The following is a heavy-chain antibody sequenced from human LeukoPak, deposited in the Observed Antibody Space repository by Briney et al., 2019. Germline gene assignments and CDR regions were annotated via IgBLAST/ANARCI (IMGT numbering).Heavy chain of an antibody. V-gene: IGHV3-23*01. CDR3: AKELNRLVRYYYYGMDV. J-gene: IGHJ6*02. CDR1: GFTFSSSA. D-gene: IGHD6-19*01. Sequence: PGASLRLSCAAFGFTFSSSAMSWVRQAPGKGLEWVSAISGSGGSTYYYADSVKGRFTISRDNSKNTLYLQMNSLRADDTAVYYCAKELNRLVRYYYYGMDVWGQGTTVTVSS. CDR2: ISGSGGST.